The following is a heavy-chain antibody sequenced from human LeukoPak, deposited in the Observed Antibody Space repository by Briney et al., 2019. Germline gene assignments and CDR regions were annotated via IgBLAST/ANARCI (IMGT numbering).Heavy chain of an antibody. CDR3: AKDAYYDSSLPGY. J-gene: IGHJ4*02. D-gene: IGHD3-22*01. Sequence: GGSLRLSCTVSGFTVSSNSMSWVRQAPGKGLEWVSFIYSDNTHYSDSVKGRFTISRDNSKNTLYLQMNSLRAEDTAVYYCAKDAYYDSSLPGYWGQGTLVTVSS. CDR1: GFTVSSNS. CDR2: IYSDNT. V-gene: IGHV3-53*01.